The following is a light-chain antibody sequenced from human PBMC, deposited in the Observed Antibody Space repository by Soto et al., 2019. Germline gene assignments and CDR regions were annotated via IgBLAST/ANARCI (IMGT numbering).Light chain of an antibody. V-gene: IGKV1-9*01. J-gene: IGKJ4*01. CDR3: QQVKTYPRT. CDR2: EES. CDR1: QAVPNN. Sequence: DIHLTQSPSFLSASVGDRVTITCRPSQAVPNNMAWYQQKPGKPPKLLIYEESTLHSGVPSRFSGRKSGTQFTLPIDSLQPEDFAPYYCQQVKTYPRTFGGGTKVEIK.